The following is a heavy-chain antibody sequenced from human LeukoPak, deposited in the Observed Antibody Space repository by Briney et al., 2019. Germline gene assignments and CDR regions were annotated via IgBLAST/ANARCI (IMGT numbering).Heavy chain of an antibody. D-gene: IGHD3-3*01. CDR3: ARDQRFLEWLLYYYYYYGMDV. V-gene: IGHV3-48*03. CDR1: GFTFSSYK. Sequence: GGSLRLSCAASGFTFSSYKMNWVRQAPGKGLEWVSYISSSGSTIYYADSVKGRFTISRDNAKNTLYLQMNSLRAEDTAVYYCARDQRFLEWLLYYYYYYGMDVWGQGTTVTVSS. CDR2: ISSSGSTI. J-gene: IGHJ6*02.